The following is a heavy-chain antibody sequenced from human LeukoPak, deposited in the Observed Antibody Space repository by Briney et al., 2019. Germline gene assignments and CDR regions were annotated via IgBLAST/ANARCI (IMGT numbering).Heavy chain of an antibody. D-gene: IGHD3-10*01. V-gene: IGHV1-2*02. J-gene: IGHJ6*02. Sequence: ASVKVSCKASGYTFTGYYMHWVRQAPGQGLEWMGWIHPNSGGTNYAQKFQGRVTMTRDTSISTAYMELSRLRSDDTAVYYCARRATMVRADYGMDVWGQGTTVTVSS. CDR3: ARRATMVRADYGMDV. CDR2: IHPNSGGT. CDR1: GYTFTGYY.